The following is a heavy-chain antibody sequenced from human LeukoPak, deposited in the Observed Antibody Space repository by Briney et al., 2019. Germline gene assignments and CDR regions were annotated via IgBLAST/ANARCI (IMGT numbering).Heavy chain of an antibody. J-gene: IGHJ5*02. D-gene: IGHD3-16*01. Sequence: SETLSLTCTVSGASISSHYWTWIRQPPGKGLEWIGYFNSSGSTNYKYSLKSRVTISADTSKNQLSLKLSSLTAADTAVYYCARVNPVTTMGDRFDPWGQGSLVTVSS. CDR3: ARVNPVTTMGDRFDP. V-gene: IGHV4-59*11. CDR2: FNSSGST. CDR1: GASISSHY.